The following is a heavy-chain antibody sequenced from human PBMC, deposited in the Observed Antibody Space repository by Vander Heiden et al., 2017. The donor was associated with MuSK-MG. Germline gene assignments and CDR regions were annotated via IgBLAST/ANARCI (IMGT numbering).Heavy chain of an antibody. D-gene: IGHD2-8*01. V-gene: IGHV3-11*01. CDR1: RFIFSDYY. Sequence: QVQLVESGGGLVKPGGSLSLSCPASRFIFSDYYMAWIRQAPGKGLEWVSHISTSGNSREDADSVKGRFTISRGIAKNSLYIKMNRMRADDTAEYYVARGRGKWTPHYWWGGSLVTVYS. CDR3: ARGRGKWTPHY. J-gene: IGHJ4*02. CDR2: ISTSGNSR.